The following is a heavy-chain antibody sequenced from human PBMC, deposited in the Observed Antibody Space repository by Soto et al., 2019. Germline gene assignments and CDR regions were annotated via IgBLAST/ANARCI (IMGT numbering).Heavy chain of an antibody. J-gene: IGHJ4*02. CDR3: ARVDQSVPYYFDY. CDR2: ISSSSSYI. Sequence: GGSLRLSCAASGFTFSSYSMNWVRQAPGKGLEWVSSISSSSSYIYYADSVKGRFTISRDNAKNSLYLQMNSLRAEDTAVYYCARVDQSVPYYFDYWGQGTLVTVSS. D-gene: IGHD2-2*01. CDR1: GFTFSSYS. V-gene: IGHV3-21*01.